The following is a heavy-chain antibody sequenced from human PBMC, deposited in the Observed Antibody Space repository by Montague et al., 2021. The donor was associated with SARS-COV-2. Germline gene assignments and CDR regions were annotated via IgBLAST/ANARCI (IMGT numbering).Heavy chain of an antibody. D-gene: IGHD6-13*01. CDR3: ARSVGAYSSSWPPPPHSDY. CDR2: N. Sequence: NDYALSVKSRITINPDTSKNQFSLQLNSVTPEDTAVYYCARSVGAYSSSWPPPPHSDYWGQGTLVTVS. J-gene: IGHJ4*02. V-gene: IGHV6-1*01.